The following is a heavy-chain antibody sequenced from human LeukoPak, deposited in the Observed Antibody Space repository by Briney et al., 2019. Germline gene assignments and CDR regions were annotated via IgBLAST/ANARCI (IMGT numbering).Heavy chain of an antibody. D-gene: IGHD6-19*01. Sequence: GASVKVSCKASGGTFSSYAISWVRQAPGQGLEWMGRIIPILGIANYAQKFQGRVTITADKSTSTAHMELSSLRSEDTAVYYCATSARIAVAGTNYFDYWGREPWSPSPQ. V-gene: IGHV1-69*04. J-gene: IGHJ4*02. CDR1: GGTFSSYA. CDR3: ATSARIAVAGTNYFDY. CDR2: IIPILGIA.